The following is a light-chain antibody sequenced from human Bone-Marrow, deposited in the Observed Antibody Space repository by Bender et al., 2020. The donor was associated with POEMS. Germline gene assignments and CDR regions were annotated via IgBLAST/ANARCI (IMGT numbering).Light chain of an antibody. Sequence: SYELTQPPSVSVSPGQTARITCSGDALPKKHAYWYQQKSGQAPVLIIYEDSKRPSGIPARFSGSNSQNTATLTISGTQPTDEADYFCQAWDTSTVVFGGGTKLTVL. CDR1: ALPKKH. CDR3: QAWDTSTVV. J-gene: IGLJ2*01. V-gene: IGLV3-1*01. CDR2: EDS.